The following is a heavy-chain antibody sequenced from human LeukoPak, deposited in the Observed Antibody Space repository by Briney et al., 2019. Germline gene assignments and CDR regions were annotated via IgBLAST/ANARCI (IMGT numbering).Heavy chain of an antibody. CDR2: IYYSGST. V-gene: IGHV4-39*01. CDR1: GGSISSSSYY. J-gene: IGHJ4*02. Sequence: PSETLSLTCTVSGGSISSSSYYWGWIRQPPGKGLEWIGSIYYSGSTYYNPSLKSRVTISVDTSKNQFSLKLSSVTAADTAVYYCARHEMLGVVVVPAAVFDYWGQGTLVTVSS. CDR3: ARHEMLGVVVVPAAVFDY. D-gene: IGHD2-2*01.